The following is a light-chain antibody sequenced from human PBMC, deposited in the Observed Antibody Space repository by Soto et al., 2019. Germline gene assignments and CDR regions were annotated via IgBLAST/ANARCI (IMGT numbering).Light chain of an antibody. Sequence: DIQMTQSPSSVSASVGDRVTISCRASQDIRSWLAWYQQKPGKAPHLLIYAASSWSSGLPSRVSGSGSRTHFTLTLSSLQTEQMASDYCQQAKSFPPTFGQGTRLEIK. J-gene: IGKJ5*01. CDR2: AAS. CDR1: QDIRSW. CDR3: QQAKSFPPT. V-gene: IGKV1-12*01.